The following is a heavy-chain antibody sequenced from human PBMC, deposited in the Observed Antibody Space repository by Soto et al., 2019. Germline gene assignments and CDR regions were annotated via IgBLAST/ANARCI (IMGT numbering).Heavy chain of an antibody. Sequence: EVQLVESGGGLVKPGGSLRLSCAASGFTFTRYSMNWVRQAPGEGLEWVSSISSTTNYIYYADSMKGRFTVSRDNAKNSVYLEMNSLSAEDTAVYYCARESEDLTSNFDYWGQGTLVTVSS. CDR3: ARESEDLTSNFDY. J-gene: IGHJ4*02. CDR2: ISSTTNYI. CDR1: GFTFTRYS. V-gene: IGHV3-21*01.